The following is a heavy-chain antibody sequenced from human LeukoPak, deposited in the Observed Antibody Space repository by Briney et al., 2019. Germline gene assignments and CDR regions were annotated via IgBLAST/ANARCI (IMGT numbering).Heavy chain of an antibody. CDR3: ARDNPPQYNSGWFAY. V-gene: IGHV4-4*07. CDR2: IYTSGST. CDR1: GGSISSYY. J-gene: IGHJ4*02. Sequence: SETLSLTCTVSGGSISSYYWSWIRQPAGKGLEWIGRIYTSGSTNANPSLKSRVTMSVDTSENQSSLKLSSVTAADTAVYYCARDNPPQYNSGWFAYWGQGTLVTVSS. D-gene: IGHD6-19*01.